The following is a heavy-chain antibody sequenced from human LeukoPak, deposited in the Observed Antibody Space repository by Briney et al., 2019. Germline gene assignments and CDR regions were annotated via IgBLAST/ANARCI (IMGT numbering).Heavy chain of an antibody. Sequence: SETLSLTCTVSSYSISSGYYWGWIRQPPGKGLEWIGSIYHSGSTYYNPSLKSRVTISVDTSKNQFSLKLSSVAAADTAVYYCARDGGGRYFDPRLDYWGQGTLVTVSS. D-gene: IGHD3-9*01. CDR3: ARDGGGRYFDPRLDY. J-gene: IGHJ4*02. V-gene: IGHV4-38-2*02. CDR1: SYSISSGYY. CDR2: IYHSGST.